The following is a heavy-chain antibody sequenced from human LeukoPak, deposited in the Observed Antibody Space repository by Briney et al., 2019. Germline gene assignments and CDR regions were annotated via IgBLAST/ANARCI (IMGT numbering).Heavy chain of an antibody. CDR3: AKGGFGVYYFDH. D-gene: IGHD3-10*01. J-gene: IGHJ4*02. CDR2: IVGDGGSA. CDR1: GFTFSSYA. Sequence: PGGSLRLSCAASGFTFSSYAMSWVRQAPGRGLEWVSGIVGDGGSAYYADSVTGRFTIFRDNSKNTLYLQMNSLRDEDTAVYYCAKGGFGVYYFDHWGQGTLVTVSS. V-gene: IGHV3-23*01.